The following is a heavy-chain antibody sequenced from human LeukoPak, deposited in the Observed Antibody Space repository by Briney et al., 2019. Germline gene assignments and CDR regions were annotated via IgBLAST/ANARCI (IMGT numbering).Heavy chain of an antibody. CDR3: KGSNYYDSSGYYTYSDY. J-gene: IGHJ4*02. V-gene: IGHV3-73*01. D-gene: IGHD3-22*01. CDR1: GFTFSGSA. CDR2: IRSKANSYAT. Sequence: TGRSLRLSCAASGFTFSGSAMPWVRQASGKGLEWVGRIRSKANSYATAYAASVKGRFTISRDDSKNTAYLQMNSLKTEDTAVYYCKGSNYYDSSGYYTYSDYWGQGTLVTVSS.